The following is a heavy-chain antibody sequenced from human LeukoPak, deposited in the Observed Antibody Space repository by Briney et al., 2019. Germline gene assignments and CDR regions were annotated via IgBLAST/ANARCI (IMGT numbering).Heavy chain of an antibody. V-gene: IGHV4-59*12. J-gene: IGHJ6*02. Sequence: SETLSLTCTVSGGSISRYYWSWIRQPPEKGLEWIGYIAYSGSTNYDPSLKSRITISVDTSKNQFSLKLTSVTAADTAVYYCARDRIAVGPYYYYYYGMDVWGQGTTVTVSS. D-gene: IGHD6-19*01. CDR3: ARDRIAVGPYYYYYYGMDV. CDR2: IAYSGST. CDR1: GGSISRYY.